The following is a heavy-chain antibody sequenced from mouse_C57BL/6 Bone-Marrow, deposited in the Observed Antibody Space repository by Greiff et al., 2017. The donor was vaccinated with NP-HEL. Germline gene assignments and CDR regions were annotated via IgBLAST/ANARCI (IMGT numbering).Heavy chain of an antibody. V-gene: IGHV1-81*01. Sequence: LQESGAELARPGASVKLSCKASGYTFTSYGISWVKQRTGQGLEWIGEIYPRSGNTYYNEKFKGKATLTADKSSSTAYMELRSLTSEDSAVYFCARGRYYDYDRGFAYWGQGTLVTVSA. D-gene: IGHD2-4*01. CDR3: ARGRYYDYDRGFAY. CDR1: GYTFTSYG. J-gene: IGHJ3*01. CDR2: IYPRSGNT.